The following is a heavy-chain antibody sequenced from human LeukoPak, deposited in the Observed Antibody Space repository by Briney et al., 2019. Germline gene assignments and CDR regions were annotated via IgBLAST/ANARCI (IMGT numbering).Heavy chain of an antibody. Sequence: PSETLSLTCTVSGGSISSSSYYWGWIRQPPGKGLEWIGSIYYSGSTYYNPSLKSRVTISVDTSKNQFSLKLSSVTAADTAVYYCARHLPRGGDAFDISGQGTMVTVSS. D-gene: IGHD5/OR15-5a*01. J-gene: IGHJ3*02. CDR1: GGSISSSSYY. CDR3: ARHLPRGGDAFDI. CDR2: IYYSGST. V-gene: IGHV4-39*01.